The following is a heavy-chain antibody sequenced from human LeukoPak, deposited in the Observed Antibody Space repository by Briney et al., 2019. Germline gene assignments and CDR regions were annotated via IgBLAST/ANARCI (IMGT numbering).Heavy chain of an antibody. CDR3: ARDYHDSTGRVDY. V-gene: IGHV1-69*04. CDR1: GGTFSSYA. J-gene: IGHJ4*02. D-gene: IGHD3-22*01. CDR2: IIPILGIA. Sequence: SVKVSCKSSGGTFSSYAISWVREAPGQGLEWMGRIIPILGIANYAQKFQGRVTITADKSTSTAYMELSSLRSEDTAVYYCARDYHDSTGRVDYWGQGTLVTVSS.